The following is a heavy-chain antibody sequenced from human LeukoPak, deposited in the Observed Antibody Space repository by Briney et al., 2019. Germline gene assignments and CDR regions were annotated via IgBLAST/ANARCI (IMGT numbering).Heavy chain of an antibody. CDR3: ARAPGPVTMIVVPNFDY. D-gene: IGHD3-22*01. CDR2: ISYDGSNK. J-gene: IGHJ4*02. V-gene: IGHV3-30-3*01. Sequence: GRSLRLSCAASGFTFSSYAMHWVRQAPSKGLEWVAVISYDGSNKYYADSVKGRFTISRDNSKNTLYLQMNSLRAEDTAVYYCARAPGPVTMIVVPNFDYWGQGTLVTVSS. CDR1: GFTFSSYA.